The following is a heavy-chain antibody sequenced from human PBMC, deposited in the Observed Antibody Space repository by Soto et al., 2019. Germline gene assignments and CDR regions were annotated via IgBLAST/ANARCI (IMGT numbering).Heavy chain of an antibody. J-gene: IGHJ4*02. CDR1: GFRLSDSA. CDR2: IRSKVNTYAT. V-gene: IGHV3-73*02. Sequence: EVQLVESEGGLVQPGGSLKLSCAASGFRLSDSAMHWVRQTSGKGLEWVGRIRSKVNTYATAYAASVKGRFTISRDDSIGTTCLQMNSLKAEDTAVYYCTRRRDWTAMDPLDYWGQGTLVTVSS. D-gene: IGHD5-18*01. CDR3: TRRRDWTAMDPLDY.